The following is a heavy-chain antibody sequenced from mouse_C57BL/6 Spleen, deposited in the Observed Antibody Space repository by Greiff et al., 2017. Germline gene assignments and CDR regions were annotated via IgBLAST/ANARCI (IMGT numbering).Heavy chain of an antibody. V-gene: IGHV5-17*01. CDR1: GFTFSDYG. D-gene: IGHD1-1*01. Sequence: EVKLMESGGGLVKPGGSLKLSCAASGFTFSDYGMHWVRQAPEKGLEWVAYISSGSSTIYYADTVKGRFTISRDNAKNTLFLQMTSLRSEDTAMCFCARNHYGSIFDYWGQGTTLTVSS. J-gene: IGHJ2*01. CDR2: ISSGSSTI. CDR3: ARNHYGSIFDY.